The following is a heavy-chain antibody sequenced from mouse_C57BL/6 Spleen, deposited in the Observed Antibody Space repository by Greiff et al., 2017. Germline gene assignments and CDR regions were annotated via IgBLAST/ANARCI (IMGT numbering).Heavy chain of an antibody. CDR2: IWTGGGT. J-gene: IGHJ1*03. V-gene: IGHV2-9-1*01. CDR1: GFSLTSYA. Sequence: VKVVESGPGLVAPSQSLSITCTVSGFSLTSYAISWVRQPPGKGLEWLGVIWTGGGTNYNSALKSRLSISKDNSKSQVFLKMNSLQTDDTARYYCARRGGYGSSYWYFDVWGTGTTVTVSS. D-gene: IGHD1-1*01. CDR3: ARRGGYGSSYWYFDV.